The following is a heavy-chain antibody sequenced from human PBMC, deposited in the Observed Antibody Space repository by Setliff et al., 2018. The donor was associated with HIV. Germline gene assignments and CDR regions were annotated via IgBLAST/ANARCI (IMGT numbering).Heavy chain of an antibody. Sequence: SETLSLTCTSSGDSISGYSWSWIRQPAGKGLERIGRMHTSGNTNYNPSLKSRVTMSVDTSKNQFSLRLSSSTAADTAVYYCARDQKGYSYGYFDSWGQGTLVTVSS. CDR2: MHTSGNT. CDR1: GDSISGYS. CDR3: ARDQKGYSYGYFDS. V-gene: IGHV4-4*07. J-gene: IGHJ4*02. D-gene: IGHD5-18*01.